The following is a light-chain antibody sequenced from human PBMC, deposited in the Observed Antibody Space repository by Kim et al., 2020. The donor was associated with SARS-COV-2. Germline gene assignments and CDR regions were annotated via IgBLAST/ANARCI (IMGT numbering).Light chain of an antibody. Sequence: QSVLTQPPSASGTPGQRVTISCSGSSSNIGSNPVNWYQQFPGTAPKLLIYTNNQWPSGVPDRFSGSKSGTSASLAISGLQSEDEADDYCAAWDDSLNGVVFGGGTQVTIL. V-gene: IGLV1-44*01. CDR1: SSNIGSNP. CDR2: TNN. CDR3: AAWDDSLNGVV. J-gene: IGLJ2*01.